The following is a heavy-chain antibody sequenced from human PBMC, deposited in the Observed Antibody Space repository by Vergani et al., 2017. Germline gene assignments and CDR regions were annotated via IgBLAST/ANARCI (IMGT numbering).Heavy chain of an antibody. V-gene: IGHV3-48*03. D-gene: IGHD3-3*01. Sequence: EVQLVESGGGLVQPGGSLRLSCAASGFTFSSYEMNWVRQAPGKGLEGVSYISSSGSTIYYADAVKGRFTISRDKAKNSLYLQMNSLRAEDTAVYYCARGTSESEEYYDFWSGYRNNWFDPWGQGTLVTVSS. CDR3: ARGTSESEEYYDFWSGYRNNWFDP. CDR1: GFTFSSYE. J-gene: IGHJ5*02. CDR2: ISSSGSTI.